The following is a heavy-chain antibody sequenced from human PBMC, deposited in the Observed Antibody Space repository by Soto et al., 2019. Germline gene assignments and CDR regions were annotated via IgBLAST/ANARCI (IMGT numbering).Heavy chain of an antibody. D-gene: IGHD3-10*01. CDR1: GFTFSTYA. CDR3: AKRPTSTGFGDPFDI. J-gene: IGHJ3*02. V-gene: IGHV3-23*01. CDR2: ISSSGGNT. Sequence: EVQLLESGGDLVQPGGSLRLSCAASGFTFSTYAMSWVRQAPGKGPEWVSTISSSGGNTYYTDSVKGRFTISRDNSKNTLYLQMNSLRAEDTAIYYCAKRPTSTGFGDPFDIWGQGTMVTVSS.